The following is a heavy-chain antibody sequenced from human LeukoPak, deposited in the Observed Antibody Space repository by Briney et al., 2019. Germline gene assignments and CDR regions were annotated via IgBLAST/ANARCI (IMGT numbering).Heavy chain of an antibody. CDR3: ARSQTGSWYF. CDR1: GGSFSGHY. Sequence: PSETLSLTCAVYGGSFSGHYWSWIRQPPGKGLEWIGEINHSGSTNYNPSLKSRVTISLDTSKNQFSLKLSSVTAADTAVYYCARSQTGSWYFWGQGTLVTVSS. V-gene: IGHV4-34*01. D-gene: IGHD6-13*01. CDR2: INHSGST. J-gene: IGHJ4*02.